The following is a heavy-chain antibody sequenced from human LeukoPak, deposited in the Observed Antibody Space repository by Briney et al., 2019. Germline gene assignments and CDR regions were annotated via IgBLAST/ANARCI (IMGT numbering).Heavy chain of an antibody. CDR3: ARRYYYGSGRNGMDV. V-gene: IGHV3-11*01. D-gene: IGHD3-10*01. J-gene: IGHJ6*02. Sequence: GGSLRLSCAASGFTFSDYYMSRIRQAPGKGLEWVSYISSSGSTIYYADSVKGRFTISRDNAKNSLYLQMNSLRAEDTAVYYCARRYYYGSGRNGMDVWGQGTTVTVSS. CDR1: GFTFSDYY. CDR2: ISSSGSTI.